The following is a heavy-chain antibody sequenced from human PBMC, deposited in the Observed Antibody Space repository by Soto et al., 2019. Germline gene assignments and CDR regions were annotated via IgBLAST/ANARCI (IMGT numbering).Heavy chain of an antibody. J-gene: IGHJ4*02. CDR3: AKDVNYDMLAGYYYY. CDR1: GFTLSSYG. V-gene: IGHV3-23*01. D-gene: IGHD3-9*01. CDR2: IRGSDGST. Sequence: EVQLWESGGGLVQPGGSLRVSCAASGFTLSSYGMTWVRQAPGKGLEWVSTIRGSDGSTYYADSVKGRFTISRDNAKNTLYLQMNSLRVEDTAVYFCAKDVNYDMLAGYYYYWGQGTLVTVSS.